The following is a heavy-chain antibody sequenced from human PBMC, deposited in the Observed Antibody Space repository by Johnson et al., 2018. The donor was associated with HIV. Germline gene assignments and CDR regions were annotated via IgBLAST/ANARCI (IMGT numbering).Heavy chain of an antibody. D-gene: IGHD6-13*01. CDR1: GFTFSDYY. V-gene: IGHV3-11*01. CDR3: ANDRSSWYPFDAFVI. J-gene: IGHJ3*02. CDR2: ISSRGSTI. Sequence: QVPLVESGGGLVKPGGSLRLSCAASGFTFSDYYMSWIRQAPGKGLEWVSHISSRGSTIYYADSVKGRFTISRDNSKNTLYLQMNSLRAEDTALYSCANDRSSWYPFDAFVIWGQGTMVTVSS.